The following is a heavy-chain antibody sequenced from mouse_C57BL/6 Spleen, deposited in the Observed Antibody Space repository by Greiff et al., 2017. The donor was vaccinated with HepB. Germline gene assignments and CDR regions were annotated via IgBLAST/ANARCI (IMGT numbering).Heavy chain of an antibody. CDR2: IWRGGST. D-gene: IGHD1-1*01. CDR3: AKERGYYGSSTYYFDN. Sequence: QVQLKQSGPGLVQPSQSLSITCTVSGFSLTSYGVHWVRQSPGKGLEWLGVIWRGGSTDYNAAFMSRLSITKDNSKSQVFFKMNSLQADDTAIYYCAKERGYYGSSTYYFDNWGQGTTLPVSS. CDR1: GFSLTSYG. J-gene: IGHJ2*01. V-gene: IGHV2-5*01.